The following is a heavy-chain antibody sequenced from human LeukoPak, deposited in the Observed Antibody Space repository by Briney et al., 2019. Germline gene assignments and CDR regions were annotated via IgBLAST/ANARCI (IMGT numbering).Heavy chain of an antibody. Sequence: SAKVSCKASGGTFSSYAISWVRQAPGQGLEWMGRIIPILGLANYAQKFQGRVTITADKSTSTAYMELSSLRSEDTAVYYCASLYGGEYYYYYGMDVGGQGTTVTVSS. V-gene: IGHV1-69*04. D-gene: IGHD4-23*01. CDR1: GGTFSSYA. CDR3: ASLYGGEYYYYYGMDV. J-gene: IGHJ6*02. CDR2: IIPILGLA.